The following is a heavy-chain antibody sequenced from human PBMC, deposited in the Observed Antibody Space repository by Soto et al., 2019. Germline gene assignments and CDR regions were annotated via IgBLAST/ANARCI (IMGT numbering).Heavy chain of an antibody. J-gene: IGHJ4*02. D-gene: IGHD5-12*01. Sequence: ASVKVSCKTPRWTFSSNSISWVRQAPGQGLEYMGGIIPTFGAINHAERFQDRVTITADESTTTVFMELSSLRPEDTAVYYCATTSNGNDFRFDYWGQGTLVSVSS. CDR1: RWTFSSNS. CDR2: IIPTFGAI. CDR3: ATTSNGNDFRFDY. V-gene: IGHV1-69*13.